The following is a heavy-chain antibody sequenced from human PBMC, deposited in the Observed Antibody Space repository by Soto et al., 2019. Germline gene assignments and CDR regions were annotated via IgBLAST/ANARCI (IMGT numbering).Heavy chain of an antibody. J-gene: IGHJ2*01. CDR3: ARDARGGNSLPNYWYFDL. CDR2: IIPIFGTA. CDR1: GGTFSSYA. V-gene: IGHV1-69*12. Sequence: QVQLVQSGAEVKKPGSSVKVSCKASGGTFSSYAISWVRQAPGQGLEWMGGIIPIFGTANYAQKFQGRVTITADESTSTAYMEPSSLRSEDTAVYYCARDARGGNSLPNYWYFDLWGRGTLVTVSS. D-gene: IGHD1-26*01.